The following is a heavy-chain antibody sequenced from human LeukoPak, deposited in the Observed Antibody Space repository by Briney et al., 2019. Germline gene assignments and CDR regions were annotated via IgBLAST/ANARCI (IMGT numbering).Heavy chain of an antibody. CDR3: ARGPYGGVPRPYYFDY. CDR2: IYYSGST. CDR1: GGSFSGYY. J-gene: IGHJ4*02. D-gene: IGHD4/OR15-4a*01. Sequence: PSETLSLTCAVYGGSFSGYYWSWIRQPPGKGLEWIGYIYYSGSTNYNPSLKSRVTISVDTSKNQFSLKLSPVTAADTAVYYCARGPYGGVPRPYYFDYWGQGTLVTVSS. V-gene: IGHV4-59*01.